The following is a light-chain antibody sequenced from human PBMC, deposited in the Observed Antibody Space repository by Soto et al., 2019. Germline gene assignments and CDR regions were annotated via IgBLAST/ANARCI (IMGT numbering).Light chain of an antibody. CDR2: AAS. CDR1: QSVSSAY. Sequence: EIVLTQSPGTLSLSPGERATLSCRASQSVSSAYLAWYQHKPGQPPTLLIYAASSRVTGISDRFSSSGSGTEFTLTISRLEAEDFAVYYCQQYGSSSTWTVDQGTKVEIK. V-gene: IGKV3-20*01. CDR3: QQYGSSSTWT. J-gene: IGKJ1*01.